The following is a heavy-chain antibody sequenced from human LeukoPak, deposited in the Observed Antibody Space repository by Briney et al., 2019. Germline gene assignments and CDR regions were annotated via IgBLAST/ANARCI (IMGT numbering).Heavy chain of an antibody. CDR1: GYSISSGYY. Sequence: SETLSLTCTVSGYSISSGYYWGWIRQPPGKGLEWIGSIYHSGSTYYNPPLKSRVTISVDTSKNQLSLKLSSVTAADTAVYYCATGYGSGTLRDRYYYMDVWGKGTTVTVSS. D-gene: IGHD3-10*01. CDR3: ATGYGSGTLRDRYYYMDV. J-gene: IGHJ6*03. V-gene: IGHV4-38-2*02. CDR2: IYHSGST.